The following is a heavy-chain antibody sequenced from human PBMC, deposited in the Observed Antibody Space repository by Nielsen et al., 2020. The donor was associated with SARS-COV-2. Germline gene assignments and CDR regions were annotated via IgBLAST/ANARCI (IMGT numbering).Heavy chain of an antibody. Sequence: GSLRLSCTVSGGSISSYYWGWIRQSPGKGLEWIGSIYYSGSTYYNPSLTGRVTISVDTSKNQFSLKLNSVTAADTAVYYCATTPSSVTAYAVGYWGQGTPVTVSS. D-gene: IGHD2-21*02. CDR1: GGSISSYY. CDR3: ATTPSSVTAYAVGY. CDR2: IYYSGST. J-gene: IGHJ4*02. V-gene: IGHV4-39*01.